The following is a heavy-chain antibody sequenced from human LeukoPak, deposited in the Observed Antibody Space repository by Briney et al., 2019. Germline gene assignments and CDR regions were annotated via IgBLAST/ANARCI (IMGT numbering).Heavy chain of an antibody. J-gene: IGHJ3*02. CDR3: AREGQQQLGPAFDI. CDR2: IRYDGSNK. Sequence: GGSLRLSCAASGFTFSSYGMHWVRQAPGKGLEWVAFIRYDGSNKYYADSVKGRFTISRDNSKNTLYLQMNSLRAEDTAVYYCAREGQQQLGPAFDIWGQGTMVTVSS. CDR1: GFTFSSYG. D-gene: IGHD6-13*01. V-gene: IGHV3-30*02.